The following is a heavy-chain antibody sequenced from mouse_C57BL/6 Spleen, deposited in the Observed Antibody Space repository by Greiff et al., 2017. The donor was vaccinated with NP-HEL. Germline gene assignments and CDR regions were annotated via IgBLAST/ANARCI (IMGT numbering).Heavy chain of an antibody. J-gene: IGHJ3*01. V-gene: IGHV5-4*01. CDR3: ARDSHDGYYAGFAY. CDR2: ISDGGSYT. CDR1: GFTFSSYA. D-gene: IGHD2-3*01. Sequence: EVQLVESGGGLVKPGGSLKLSCAASGFTFSSYAMSWVRQTPEKRLEWVATISDGGSYTYYPDNVKCRFTISRDNAKNNLYLQMSHLKSEDTAMYYCARDSHDGYYAGFAYWGQGTLVTVSA.